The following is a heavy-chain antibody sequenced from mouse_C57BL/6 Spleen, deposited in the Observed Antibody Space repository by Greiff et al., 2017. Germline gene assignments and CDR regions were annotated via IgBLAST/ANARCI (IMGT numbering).Heavy chain of an antibody. J-gene: IGHJ4*01. CDR3: TTLGTDY. CDR2: IDPENGDT. V-gene: IGHV14-4*01. D-gene: IGHD3-3*01. Sequence: VQLQQSGAELVRPGASVKLSCTASGFNIKDDYMHWVKQRPEQGLEWIGRIDPENGDTEYASKFQGKATITADTSSNTAYLQLSSLTSEDTAVYYCTTLGTDYWGQGTSVTVSS. CDR1: GFNIKDDY.